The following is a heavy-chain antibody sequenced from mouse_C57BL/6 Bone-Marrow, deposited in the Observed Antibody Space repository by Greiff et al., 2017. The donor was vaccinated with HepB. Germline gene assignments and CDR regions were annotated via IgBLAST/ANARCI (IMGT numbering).Heavy chain of an antibody. V-gene: IGHV5-12*01. Sequence: EVQLVESGGGLVQPGGSLKLSCAASGFTFSDYYMYWVRQTPEKRLEWVAYISNGGGSTYYPDTVKGRFTISRDNAKNTLYLQMSRLKSEDTAMYYCARHLNRGYAMDYWGQGTSVTVSS. CDR2: ISNGGGST. CDR3: ARHLNRGYAMDY. CDR1: GFTFSDYY. J-gene: IGHJ4*01.